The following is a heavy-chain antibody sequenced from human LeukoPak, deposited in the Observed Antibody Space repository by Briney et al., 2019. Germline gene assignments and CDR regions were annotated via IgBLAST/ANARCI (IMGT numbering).Heavy chain of an antibody. Sequence: PGGSLRLSCAASGFTFSSYEMNWVRQAPGKGLEWVSYISSSGSTIYYADSVKGRFTISRDNAKNSLYLQMNSLRAEDTAVYYCARGLYYDLWSGYSFSNWFDPWGQGTLVTVSS. J-gene: IGHJ5*02. D-gene: IGHD3-3*01. CDR1: GFTFSSYE. CDR2: ISSSGSTI. CDR3: ARGLYYDLWSGYSFSNWFDP. V-gene: IGHV3-48*03.